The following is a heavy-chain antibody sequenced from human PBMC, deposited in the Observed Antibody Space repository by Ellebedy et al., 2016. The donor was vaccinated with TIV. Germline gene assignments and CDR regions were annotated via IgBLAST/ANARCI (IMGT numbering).Heavy chain of an antibody. CDR3: ATVSGKYYFDS. Sequence: GGSLRLSXATSGFTFSRNAMTWVHQAPGKGLEWVSSITSSGDRTNYADSVKGRFTISRDNFKSTLLLQMNTLTAEDTAVYYCATVSGKYYFDSWGQGTLVTVSS. D-gene: IGHD2-8*01. J-gene: IGHJ4*02. CDR2: ITSSGDRT. V-gene: IGHV3-23*01. CDR1: GFTFSRNA.